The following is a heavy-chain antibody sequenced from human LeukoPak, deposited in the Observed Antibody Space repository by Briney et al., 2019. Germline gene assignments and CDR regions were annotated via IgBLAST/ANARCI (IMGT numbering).Heavy chain of an antibody. CDR2: ISSSSSYI. V-gene: IGHV3-21*01. J-gene: IGHJ5*02. D-gene: IGHD6-13*01. CDR1: GFTFSSYA. CDR3: ARGPPSSSWYVWFDP. Sequence: GGSLRLSCAASGFTFSSYAMHWVRQAPGKGLEWVSSISSSSSYIYYADSVKGRFTISRDNAKNSLYLQMNSLRAEDTAVYYCARGPPSSSWYVWFDPWGQGTLVTVSS.